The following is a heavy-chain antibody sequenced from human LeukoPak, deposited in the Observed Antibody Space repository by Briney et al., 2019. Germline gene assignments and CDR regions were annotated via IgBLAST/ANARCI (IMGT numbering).Heavy chain of an antibody. CDR1: GGSVSSGNYF. Sequence: SETLSLTCTVSGGSVSSGNYFWSWIRQPAGKGLEWIGRIYSSVGTNYNPSLKSRVTISVDTSKNQFSLKLSSVTAADTAVYYCARVPSSSASPYMDVWGKGTTVTVSS. D-gene: IGHD2-2*01. J-gene: IGHJ6*03. CDR3: ARVPSSSASPYMDV. V-gene: IGHV4-61*10. CDR2: IYSSVGT.